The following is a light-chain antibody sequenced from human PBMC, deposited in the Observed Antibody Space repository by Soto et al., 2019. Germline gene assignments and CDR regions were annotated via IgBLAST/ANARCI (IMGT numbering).Light chain of an antibody. J-gene: IGLJ1*01. CDR2: KNN. CDR1: SSSIGTSF. CDR3: ASWDDSLSGYV. V-gene: IGLV1-47*01. Sequence: QSVLTQPPSASGTPGQRVTISCSGSSSSIGTSFVYWYQLLPGTAPKLFIYKNNQRLSGVPDRFSGSKSVTSASLAISGLRSEDEADYHCASWDDSLSGYVFGTGTKVTVL.